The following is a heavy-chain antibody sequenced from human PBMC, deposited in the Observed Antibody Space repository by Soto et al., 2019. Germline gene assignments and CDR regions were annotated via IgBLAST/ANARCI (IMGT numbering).Heavy chain of an antibody. CDR2: INSDGSST. CDR3: AKLALRYFDWFPSDY. CDR1: GFTFSSYW. V-gene: IGHV3-74*01. D-gene: IGHD3-9*01. J-gene: IGHJ4*02. Sequence: PGGSLRLSCAASGFTFSSYWMHWVRQAPGKGLVWVSRINSDGSSTSYADSVKGRFTISRDNAKNTLYLQMNSLRAEDTAVYYCAKLALRYFDWFPSDYWGQGTLVTVSS.